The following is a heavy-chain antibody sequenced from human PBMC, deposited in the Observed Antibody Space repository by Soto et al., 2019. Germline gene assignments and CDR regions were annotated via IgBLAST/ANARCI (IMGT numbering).Heavy chain of an antibody. CDR3: ARDPGDTASYFDY. J-gene: IGHJ4*02. CDR1: GGSISSSSYY. V-gene: IGHV4-61*01. Sequence: SETLSLTCTVSGGSISSSSYYWGWIRQPPGKGLEWIGNIYYSGSTNYNPSLKSRVTISVDTSKNQFSLKLSSVTAADTAVYYCARDPGDTASYFDYWGQGTLVTVSS. CDR2: IYYSGST. D-gene: IGHD5-18*01.